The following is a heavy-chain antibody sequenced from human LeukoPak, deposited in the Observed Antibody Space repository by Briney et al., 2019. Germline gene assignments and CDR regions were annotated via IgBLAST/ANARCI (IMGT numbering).Heavy chain of an antibody. J-gene: IGHJ5*02. CDR1: GFSLSTSGVG. D-gene: IGHD4-17*01. CDR2: IYWNDDK. CDR3: AHRTTVTTKVDWFDP. V-gene: IGHV2-5*01. Sequence: SGPTLVNPTQTLTLTCTFSGFSLSTSGVGVGWIRQPPGKALEWLALIYWNDDKRYSPSLKSRLTITKDTSKNQEVLTMTNMDPVDTATYYCAHRTTVTTKVDWFDPWGQGTLVTVSS.